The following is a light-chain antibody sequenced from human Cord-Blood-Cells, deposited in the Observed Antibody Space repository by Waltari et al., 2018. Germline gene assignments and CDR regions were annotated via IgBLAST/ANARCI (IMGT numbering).Light chain of an antibody. V-gene: IGKV1-39*01. CDR3: QQSYSTPLT. CDR1: QSISSD. J-gene: IGKJ4*01. CDR2: AAP. Sequence: IQMTQYPSSPSASVGARVTSTCRASQSISSDLNWYQQNPGKAPTRLIYAAPSLQSGVPSRLSGSGSGTDFTLTISSLQPEDFATYYCQQSYSTPLTFGGGTKVEIK.